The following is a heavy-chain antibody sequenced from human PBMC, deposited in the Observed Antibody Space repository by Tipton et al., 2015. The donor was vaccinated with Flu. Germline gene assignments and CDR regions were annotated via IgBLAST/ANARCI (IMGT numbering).Heavy chain of an antibody. CDR3: ARDFRGGSFDY. Sequence: SLRLSCAASGFTFSSFAMHWVRQAPGKGLEWVAAISYDGSKKYNADSVKGRFILSRDNSKNTMYLQTNSLRAEDTAIYYCARDFRGGSFDYWGQGTLVTVSS. CDR2: ISYDGSKK. CDR1: GFTFSSFA. D-gene: IGHD3-10*01. J-gene: IGHJ4*02. V-gene: IGHV3-30-3*01.